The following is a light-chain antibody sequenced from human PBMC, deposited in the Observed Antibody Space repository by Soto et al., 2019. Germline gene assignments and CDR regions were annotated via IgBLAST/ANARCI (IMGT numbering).Light chain of an antibody. V-gene: IGKV3-15*01. J-gene: IGKJ1*01. CDR3: QQYNTWPRT. Sequence: TLSSFPGDRVTLSCRASQYINTRLAWYQHRPGQAPRLLIYQTSIRATGIPARFSGSGSGTEFTLTINSLQSEDFAVYYCQQYNTWPRTFGQGTKVDIK. CDR1: QYINTR. CDR2: QTS.